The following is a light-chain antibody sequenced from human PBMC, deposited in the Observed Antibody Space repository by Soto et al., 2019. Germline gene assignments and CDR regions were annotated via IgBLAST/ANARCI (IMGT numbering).Light chain of an antibody. Sequence: EIVLAQSPGTLSLSPGDRATLSCRASQSVSSNYLAWYQQKPGQAPRLLIYSTSSRATGIPDRFSGSGSGTDFTLTITRLEPEDFAVYHCQQFGGSPPKYTFGQGTKVEIK. CDR1: QSVSSNY. CDR2: STS. V-gene: IGKV3-20*01. J-gene: IGKJ2*01. CDR3: QQFGGSPPKYT.